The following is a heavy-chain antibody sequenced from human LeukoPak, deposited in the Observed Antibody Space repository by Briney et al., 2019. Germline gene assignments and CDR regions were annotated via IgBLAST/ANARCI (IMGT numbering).Heavy chain of an antibody. CDR2: IYPGDSDT. J-gene: IGHJ5*02. D-gene: IGHD3-10*01. Sequence: GESLKISCKGSGYSFTSYWIGWVRQMPGKGLEWMGIIYPGDSDTRYSPSFQGQVTISADKSISTAYLQWSSPKASDTAMYYCARYGSGSRIKYNWFDPWGQGTLVTVSS. CDR1: GYSFTSYW. V-gene: IGHV5-51*01. CDR3: ARYGSGSRIKYNWFDP.